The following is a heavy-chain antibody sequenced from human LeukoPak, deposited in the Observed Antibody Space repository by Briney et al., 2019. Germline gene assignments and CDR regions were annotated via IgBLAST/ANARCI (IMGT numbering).Heavy chain of an antibody. CDR2: ISSSSSYI. V-gene: IGHV3-21*01. Sequence: GGSLRLSCAASGFTFSSYSMNWVRQAPGKGLEWVSSISSSSSYIYYADSVKGRFTISRDNAKNSLYLQMNSLRAEDTAVYYCARRAHDYGDYVLDYWGQGTLVTVSS. CDR1: GFTFSSYS. D-gene: IGHD4-17*01. J-gene: IGHJ4*02. CDR3: ARRAHDYGDYVLDY.